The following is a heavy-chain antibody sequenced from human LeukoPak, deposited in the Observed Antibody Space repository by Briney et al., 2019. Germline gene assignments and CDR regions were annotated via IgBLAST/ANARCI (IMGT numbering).Heavy chain of an antibody. CDR1: GFTFSNYW. V-gene: IGHV3-74*01. CDR3: ARGSGSSWYVHYYFDY. J-gene: IGHJ4*02. D-gene: IGHD6-13*01. Sequence: GGSPRLSCAASGFTFSNYWMHWVRQAPGKGQVWVSRINGVGSSTVYADFVRGRFTISRDNAKNSLYLQMNSLREEDTAVYYCARGSGSSWYVHYYFDYWGQGTLVTVSS. CDR2: INGVGSST.